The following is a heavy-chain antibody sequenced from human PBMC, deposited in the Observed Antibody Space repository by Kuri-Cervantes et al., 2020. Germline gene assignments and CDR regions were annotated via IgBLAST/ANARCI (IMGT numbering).Heavy chain of an antibody. D-gene: IGHD1-26*01. V-gene: IGHV4-59*01. Sequence: SETLSLTCTVSGGSISSYYWSWIRQPPGKGMEWIWYIYYSGSTNYNPSLKSRVTISVDTSKNQFSLKLSSVTAADTAVYYRARGLGGVVTLSSWGQGALVTVSS. CDR1: GGSISSYY. CDR3: ARGLGGVVTLSS. J-gene: IGHJ5*02. CDR2: IYYSGST.